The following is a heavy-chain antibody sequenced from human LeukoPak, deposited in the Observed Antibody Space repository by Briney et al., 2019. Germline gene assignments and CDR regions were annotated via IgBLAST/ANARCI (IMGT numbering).Heavy chain of an antibody. Sequence: SLRLSCAASGFTFSSYSMNWVRQAPGKGLEWVSSIISSSSYIYYADSVTGRFTISRDNAKNSLYLQMNSLRAEDTAVYYCARDKVPVGYSYGFDYWGQGTLVTVSS. V-gene: IGHV3-21*01. CDR2: IISSSSYI. J-gene: IGHJ4*02. CDR3: ARDKVPVGYSYGFDY. CDR1: GFTFSSYS. D-gene: IGHD5-18*01.